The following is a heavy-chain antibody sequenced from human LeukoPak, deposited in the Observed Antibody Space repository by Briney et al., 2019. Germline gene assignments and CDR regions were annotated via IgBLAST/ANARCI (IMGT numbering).Heavy chain of an antibody. CDR3: ARGVEPLAANTLAY. V-gene: IGHV3-53*01. CDR1: GFTVITND. D-gene: IGHD1-14*01. Sequence: GGSLRLSCAPSGFTVITNDMSCVRQAPGKGLEWVSVLYSDGNTKYADSVQGRFTIYRDNSKNTLYLEMNSLSPDDTAVYYCARGVEPLAANTLAYWGQGTLVTVSS. J-gene: IGHJ4*02. CDR2: LYSDGNT.